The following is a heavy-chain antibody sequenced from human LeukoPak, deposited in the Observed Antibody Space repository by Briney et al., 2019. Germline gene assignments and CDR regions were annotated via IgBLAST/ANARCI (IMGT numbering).Heavy chain of an antibody. Sequence: GASVKVSCKASGSTFTTYGTSWVRQAPGQGLEWMGWISTYNGNTNYAQQFQGRVTMTTDTSMSTTYMELRSLRSDDTAVYYCARDLIAVRPGWFDPWGQGSLVTVSS. CDR2: ISTYNGNT. D-gene: IGHD6-6*01. CDR1: GSTFTTYG. J-gene: IGHJ5*02. CDR3: ARDLIAVRPGWFDP. V-gene: IGHV1-18*01.